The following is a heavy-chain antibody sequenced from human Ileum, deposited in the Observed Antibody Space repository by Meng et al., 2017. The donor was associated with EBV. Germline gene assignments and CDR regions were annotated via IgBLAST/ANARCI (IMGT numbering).Heavy chain of an antibody. CDR3: ARGTGADY. V-gene: IGHV1-69*06. CDR1: GSTFSVYG. D-gene: IGHD3-10*01. CDR2: IIPALGTP. J-gene: IGHJ4*02. Sequence: QAQLVQSGAEVKKPGASVEVSCKSSGSTFSVYGITWVRQAPGQGLEWMGGIIPALGTPKYARKFQDRLTITADKSTSTGYMELHSLTSNDTAVYFCARGTGADYWGQGTLVTVSS.